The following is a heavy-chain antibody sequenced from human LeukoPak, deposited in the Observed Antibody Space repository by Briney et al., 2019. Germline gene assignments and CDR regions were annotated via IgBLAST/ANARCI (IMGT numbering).Heavy chain of an antibody. CDR3: AKDHPLYYYDSSGYYFTAFDI. Sequence: PGGSLRLSCAASGFTFTTYAMSWVRQAPGKGLEWVPAISGISGITYYADSVKGRFTISRDISKNTLYLQMNSLRAEDTAIYYCAKDHPLYYYDSSGYYFTAFDIWGQGTMVTVSS. D-gene: IGHD3-22*01. J-gene: IGHJ3*02. V-gene: IGHV3-23*01. CDR1: GFTFTTYA. CDR2: ISGISGIT.